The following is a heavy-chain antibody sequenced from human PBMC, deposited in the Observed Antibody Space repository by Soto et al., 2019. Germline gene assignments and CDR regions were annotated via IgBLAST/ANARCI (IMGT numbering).Heavy chain of an antibody. CDR1: GGTFSSYT. V-gene: IGHV1-69*08. CDR3: AREFLGRGRGYDSDFDY. Sequence: QVQLVQSGAEVKKPGSSVKVSCKASGGTFSSYTISWVRQAPGQGLEWMGRIIPILGIANYAQKFQGRVTITADKSTSTAYMELSSLRPEDTAVYYCAREFLGRGRGYDSDFDYWGQGTLVTVSS. J-gene: IGHJ4*02. CDR2: IIPILGIA. D-gene: IGHD5-12*01.